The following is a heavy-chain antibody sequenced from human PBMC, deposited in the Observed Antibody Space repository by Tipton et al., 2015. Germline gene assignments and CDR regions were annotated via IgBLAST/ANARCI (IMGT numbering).Heavy chain of an antibody. CDR2: IYPGDSLT. J-gene: IGHJ4*02. D-gene: IGHD1-1*01. V-gene: IGHV5-51*03. CDR1: GYSFNTHW. CDR3: ARKGPEATAHFDY. Sequence: QLVQSGAEVKKPGESLKISCKGSGYSFNTHWIAWVRQMPGKGLEWIGIIYPGDSLTIYSPSFQGQVTISADKSTSTAYLQWSSLKASDTAKYYWARKGPEATAHFDYWGQGALVTVSS.